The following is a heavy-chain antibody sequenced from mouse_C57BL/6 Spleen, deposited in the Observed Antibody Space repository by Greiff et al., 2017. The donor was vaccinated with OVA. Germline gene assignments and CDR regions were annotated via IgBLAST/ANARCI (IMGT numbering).Heavy chain of an antibody. CDR3: ARWGDGNYEDY. J-gene: IGHJ2*01. D-gene: IGHD2-1*01. CDR2: IYPRSGNT. Sequence: VKLVESGAELARPGASVKLSCKASGYTFTSYGISWVKQRTGQGLEWIGEIYPRSGNTYYNEKFKGKATLTADKSSSTAYMELRSLTSEDSAVYFCARWGDGNYEDYWGQGTTLTVSS. V-gene: IGHV1-81*01. CDR1: GYTFTSYG.